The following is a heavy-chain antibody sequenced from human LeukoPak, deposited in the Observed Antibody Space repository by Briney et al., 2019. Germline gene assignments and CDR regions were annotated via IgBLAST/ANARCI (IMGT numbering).Heavy chain of an antibody. CDR2: IYTSGST. D-gene: IGHD2-2*01. V-gene: IGHV4-61*02. CDR1: GGSISSGSYY. Sequence: PSETLSLTCTVSGGSISSGSYYWSWIRQPAGKGLEWIGRIYTSGSTNYNPSLKSRVTISVDTSKNQFSLKLSSMTAADTAVYYCARVERRSHCSSTSCSRYFDYWGQGTLVTVSS. CDR3: ARVERRSHCSSTSCSRYFDY. J-gene: IGHJ4*02.